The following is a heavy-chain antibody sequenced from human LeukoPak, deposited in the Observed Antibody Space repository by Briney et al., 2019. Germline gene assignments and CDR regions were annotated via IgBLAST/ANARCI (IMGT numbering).Heavy chain of an antibody. CDR3: ARHGSYYYYMDV. CDR2: IYYSGST. J-gene: IGHJ6*03. Sequence: SETLSLTCTVSGGSISISSNYWGWIRQPPGKGLEWIVTIYYSGSTYYNPSLKSRVTISVDTSKLQFSLMLTSVTAADTAVYYCARHGSYYYYMDVWGKGTTVTVSS. V-gene: IGHV4-39*01. CDR1: GGSISISSNY. D-gene: IGHD3-16*01.